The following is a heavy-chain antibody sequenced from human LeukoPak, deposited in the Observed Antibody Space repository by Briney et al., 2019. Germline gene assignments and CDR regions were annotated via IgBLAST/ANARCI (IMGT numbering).Heavy chain of an antibody. J-gene: IGHJ4*02. CDR1: GFXVSSNH. Sequence: GGSLRLSCAASGFXVSSNHISWVRQAPGKGLEWVSVIYSGGSTYFADSVKGRFTVSRHNSMNTLYLQMNSLRAEDTAVYYCAREYCGGDCYFDYWGQGTLVTVSS. D-gene: IGHD2-21*02. V-gene: IGHV3-53*04. CDR3: AREYCGGDCYFDY. CDR2: IYSGGST.